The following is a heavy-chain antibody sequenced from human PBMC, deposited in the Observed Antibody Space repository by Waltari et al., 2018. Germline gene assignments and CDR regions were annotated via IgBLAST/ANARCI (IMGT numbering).Heavy chain of an antibody. CDR2: ISAYNGNT. J-gene: IGHJ3*02. CDR1: GYTFTSYG. D-gene: IGHD6-19*01. V-gene: IGHV1-18*01. Sequence: QVQLVQSGAEVKKPGASVKVSCKASGYTFTSYGISWVRQAPGQGLEWMGWISAYNGNTNYAQKLQGRVTMTTDTSTSTAYMELRSLRSDDTAVYYCARSPLPSSPGIAVAGTRSSHAFDIWGQGTMVTVSS. CDR3: ARSPLPSSPGIAVAGTRSSHAFDI.